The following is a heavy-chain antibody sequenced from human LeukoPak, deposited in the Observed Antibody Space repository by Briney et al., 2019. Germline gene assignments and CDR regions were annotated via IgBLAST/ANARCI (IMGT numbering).Heavy chain of an antibody. CDR1: GDSVSSNSVT. D-gene: IGHD2-2*01. Sequence: SQTLSLTCAISGDSVSSNSVTWNWIRQSPPRGLEWLGRTYYRSTWYNDYAVSVRGRITVNPDTSKNQFSLHLNSVTPEDTAVYYCARRLTQYDCFDPWGQGNLVTVSS. CDR3: ARRLTQYDCFDP. V-gene: IGHV6-1*01. J-gene: IGHJ5*02. CDR2: TYYRSTWYN.